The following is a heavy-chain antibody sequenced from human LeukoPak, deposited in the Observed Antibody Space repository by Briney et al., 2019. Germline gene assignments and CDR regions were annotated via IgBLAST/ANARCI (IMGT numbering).Heavy chain of an antibody. CDR3: ARAGFVTYDSSGYWSYFQH. V-gene: IGHV1-69*05. CDR2: ITPIFGTA. J-gene: IGHJ1*01. Sequence: SVKVSCKASGGTFSSYAISWVRHAPAQGLEGMGGITPIFGTANYAQKFQGRVTITTDESTSTAYMELSSLRSEDTAVYYCARAGFVTYDSSGYWSYFQHWGQGTLVTVSS. CDR1: GGTFSSYA. D-gene: IGHD3-22*01.